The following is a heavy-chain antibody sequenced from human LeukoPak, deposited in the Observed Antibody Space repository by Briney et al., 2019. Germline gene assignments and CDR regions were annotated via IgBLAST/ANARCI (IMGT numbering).Heavy chain of an antibody. CDR2: INDSGST. D-gene: IGHD1-1*01. CDR1: GGSFSGYY. CDR3: ARATTYGMDV. J-gene: IGHJ6*02. Sequence: PAGTLSLTCAVYGGSFSGYYWSWIRQPPGKGLEWIGEINDSGSTNYYPSLKSRVTISVDTSKNQFSLKLSSVTAADTAVYYCARATTYGMDVWGQGTTDTVPS. V-gene: IGHV4-34*01.